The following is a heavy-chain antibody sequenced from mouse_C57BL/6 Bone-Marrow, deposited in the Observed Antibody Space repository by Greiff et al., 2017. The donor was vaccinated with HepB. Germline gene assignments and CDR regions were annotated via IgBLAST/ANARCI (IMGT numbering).Heavy chain of an antibody. CDR2: ISYSGST. J-gene: IGHJ4*01. Sequence: EVKVVESGPGLAKPSQTLSLTCSVTGYSITSDYWNWIRKFPGNKLEYMGYISYSGSTYYNPSLKSRISITRDTSKNQYYLQLNSVTTEDTATYYCARGGVDYFEPYAMDYWGQGTSVTVSS. CDR1: GYSITSDY. CDR3: ARGGVDYFEPYAMDY. D-gene: IGHD2-4*01. V-gene: IGHV3-8*01.